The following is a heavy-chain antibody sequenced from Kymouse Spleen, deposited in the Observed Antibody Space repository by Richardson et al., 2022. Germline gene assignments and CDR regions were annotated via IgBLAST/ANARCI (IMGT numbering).Heavy chain of an antibody. V-gene: IGHV3-23*04. J-gene: IGHJ6*02. CDR2: ISGSGGST. Sequence: EVQLVESGGGLVQPGGSLRLSCAASGFTFSSYAMSWVRQAPGKGLEWVSAISGSGGSTYYADSVKGRFTISRDNSKNTLYLQMNSLRAEDTAVYYCAKEDGSGSYDYYYYGMDVWGQGTTVTVSS. CDR3: AKEDGSGSYDYYYYGMDV. D-gene: IGHD3-10*01. CDR1: GFTFSSYA.